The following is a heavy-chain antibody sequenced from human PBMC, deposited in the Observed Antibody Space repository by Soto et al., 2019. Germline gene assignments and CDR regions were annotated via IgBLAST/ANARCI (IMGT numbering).Heavy chain of an antibody. V-gene: IGHV4-30-2*01. D-gene: IGHD2-21*01. CDR2: IYHSETI. CDR1: GASVDTSGSS. CDR3: ASRINKNSGGYLDH. J-gene: IGHJ4*02. Sequence: QVELQESGSGLVKPSQTLSLTCTVSGASVDTSGSSWTWIRQPPGRGLQFIGYIYHSETIYYNPSLRSRVTISLDRSKNQFFLRLTSLTAADTAVYFCASRINKNSGGYLDHWGQGSLVTVSS.